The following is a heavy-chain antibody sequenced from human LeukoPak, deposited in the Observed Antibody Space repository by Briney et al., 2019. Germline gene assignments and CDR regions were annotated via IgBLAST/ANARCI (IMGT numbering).Heavy chain of an antibody. CDR3: ARAKNYYDGSDYYYHFDS. V-gene: IGHV4-39*07. Sequence: SETLSLTCTVSGGSISSSSHYWGWIRQPPGKGLEWIGSIYYTGNTYYNPSLKSRVTISVDTSKNQFSLKVISVTAADTAVYYCARAKNYYDGSDYYYHFDSWGQGTLVTVSS. D-gene: IGHD3-22*01. CDR1: GGSISSSSHY. CDR2: IYYTGNT. J-gene: IGHJ4*02.